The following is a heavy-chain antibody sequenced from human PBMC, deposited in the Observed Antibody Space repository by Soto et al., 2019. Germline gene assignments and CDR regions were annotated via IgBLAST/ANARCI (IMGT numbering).Heavy chain of an antibody. D-gene: IGHD5-12*01. V-gene: IGHV1-3*01. J-gene: IGHJ4*02. CDR2: INAGNGNT. Sequence: QVQLVQSGAEVKKPGASVKVSCKASGYTFTSYAMHWVRQAPGQRLEWMGWINAGNGNTKYSQKFQGRVTITRDTSASTAYMEPSSLRSEDTGVYYCARPTPCYRGYYGGGYYFDYWGQGTLVTVSS. CDR1: GYTFTSYA. CDR3: ARPTPCYRGYYGGGYYFDY.